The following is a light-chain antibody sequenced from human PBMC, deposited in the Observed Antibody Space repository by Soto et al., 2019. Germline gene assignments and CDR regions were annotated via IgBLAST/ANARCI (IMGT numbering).Light chain of an antibody. V-gene: IGKV3-20*01. CDR3: QQYSR. J-gene: IGKJ1*01. CDR1: QSVSSSY. Sequence: EIVLTQSPGTLSLSPGERATLSCKASQSVSSSYLAWYQQKPGQAPRLLIYGASSRATGIPDRFSGSVSGTDCILTISGLEPEDFAVYYCQQYSRFGQGTKVDIK. CDR2: GAS.